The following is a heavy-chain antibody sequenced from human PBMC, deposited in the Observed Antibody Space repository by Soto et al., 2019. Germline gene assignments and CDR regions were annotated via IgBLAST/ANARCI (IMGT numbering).Heavy chain of an antibody. J-gene: IGHJ6*02. CDR2: IISVFGTA. Sequence: QVQLVQSGAEVKKPGSSVKVSCKASGGSLSNYGISWVRQAPGQGLEWMGGIISVFGTANYAQKLQGRVTFTADESTNIVYMDVTSLRSEDTAGYYCARGDATKIVVTTYYAMDVWGQGTTVTVSS. V-gene: IGHV1-69*12. D-gene: IGHD4-17*01. CDR3: ARGDATKIVVTTYYAMDV. CDR1: GGSLSNYG.